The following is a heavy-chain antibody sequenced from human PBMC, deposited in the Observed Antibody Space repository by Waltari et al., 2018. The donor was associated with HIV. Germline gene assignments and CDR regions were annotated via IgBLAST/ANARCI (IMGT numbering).Heavy chain of an antibody. Sequence: EVQLVESGGGLVQPGGSLRLSCAASGFTFSSYWMSRVRQAPGKGLEWVANIKQDGREKYYVDFVKGRFTISRDNAKNSVYLQMNSLRVEDTAVYFCARDSSLRYYFDYWGQGTLVTVSS. J-gene: IGHJ4*02. CDR3: ARDSSLRYYFDY. CDR2: IKQDGREK. V-gene: IGHV3-7*01. D-gene: IGHD2-2*01. CDR1: GFTFSSYW.